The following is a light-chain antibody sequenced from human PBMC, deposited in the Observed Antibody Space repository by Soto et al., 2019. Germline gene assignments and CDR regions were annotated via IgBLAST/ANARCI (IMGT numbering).Light chain of an antibody. CDR2: DNN. CDR1: SSDIGSNF. CDR3: GTCDGSLRVLL. V-gene: IGLV1-51*01. J-gene: IGLJ3*02. Sequence: QSVLTQPPSVSAAPGQTVTISCSGSSSDIGSNFVSWYQYVPGTAPKLVIYDNNKQPSGVPDRFFSGTSGTSATLHITGLHTGEEDAYYCGTCDGSLRVLLFGGGTKVTVL.